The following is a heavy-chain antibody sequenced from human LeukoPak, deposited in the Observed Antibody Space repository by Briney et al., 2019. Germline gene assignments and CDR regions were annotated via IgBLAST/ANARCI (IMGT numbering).Heavy chain of an antibody. V-gene: IGHV4-59*08. J-gene: IGHJ4*02. Sequence: SETLSLTCTVSGGSISSYYWSWIRQPPGKGLEWIGYIYYSGSTNYNPSLKSRVTISVDTSKNQFSLKLSSVTAADTAVYYCARVMMVEYYYDSSGYYDYWGQGTLVTVSS. CDR1: GGSISSYY. CDR2: IYYSGST. D-gene: IGHD3-22*01. CDR3: ARVMMVEYYYDSSGYYDY.